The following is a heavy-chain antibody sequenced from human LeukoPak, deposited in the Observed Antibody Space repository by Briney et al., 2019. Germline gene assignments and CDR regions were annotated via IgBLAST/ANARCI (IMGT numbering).Heavy chain of an antibody. V-gene: IGHV3-23*01. Sequence: GGSLRLSWAASGFTFSSYGMNWVRQAPGKGLEWVSAISGSGGSTYYADSVKGRFTISRDNSKNTLYLQMNSLRAEDTAVYYCAKSSVYAIYDYWGQGTLVTVSS. CDR2: ISGSGGST. CDR1: GFTFSSYG. CDR3: AKSSVYAIYDY. D-gene: IGHD2-8*01. J-gene: IGHJ4*02.